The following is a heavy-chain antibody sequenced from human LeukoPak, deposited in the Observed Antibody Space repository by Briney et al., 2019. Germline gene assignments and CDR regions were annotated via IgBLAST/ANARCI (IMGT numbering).Heavy chain of an antibody. D-gene: IGHD1-26*01. CDR2: INPNSGGT. V-gene: IGHV1-2*02. J-gene: IGHJ6*03. Sequence: ASVKVSCKASGYTFTGYYMHWVRQAPGQGLEWVGWINPNSGGTNYAQKFQGRVTMTRDTSISTAYMELSRLRSDDTAVYYCARGGGGSYYDFGYMDVWGKGTTVTVSS. CDR1: GYTFTGYY. CDR3: ARGGGGSYYDFGYMDV.